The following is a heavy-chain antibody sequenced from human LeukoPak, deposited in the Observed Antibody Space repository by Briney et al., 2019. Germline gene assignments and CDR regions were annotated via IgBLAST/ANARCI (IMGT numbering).Heavy chain of an antibody. Sequence: SETQSLTCDVSGYSIRSGSYWGWIRQPPGKGLEWIGCMFHSGDTYHNPSLKSRVTISADTSKNQFSLKLTSVTAADTAVYYCAKVGAYGDYARHDYWGQGTLVTVSS. D-gene: IGHD4-17*01. V-gene: IGHV4-38-2*01. CDR2: MFHSGDT. CDR3: AKVGAYGDYARHDY. CDR1: GYSIRSGSY. J-gene: IGHJ4*02.